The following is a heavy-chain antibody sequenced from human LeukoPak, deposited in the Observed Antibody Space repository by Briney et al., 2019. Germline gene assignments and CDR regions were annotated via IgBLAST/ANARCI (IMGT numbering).Heavy chain of an antibody. V-gene: IGHV1-69*05. D-gene: IGHD2-21*01. CDR3: ASSLSGKVVIANYYYYYYMDV. CDR2: TIPIFGTA. J-gene: IGHJ6*03. Sequence: SVKVSCKASGGTFSSYAISWVRQAPGQGLEWMGRTIPIFGTANYAQKFQGRVTITTDESTSTAYMELSSLRSEDTAVYYCASSLSGKVVIANYYYYYYMDVWGRGTTVTVSS. CDR1: GGTFSSYA.